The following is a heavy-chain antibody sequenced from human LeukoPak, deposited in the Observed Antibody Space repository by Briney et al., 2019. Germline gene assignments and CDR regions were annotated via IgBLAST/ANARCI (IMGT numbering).Heavy chain of an antibody. V-gene: IGHV3-30*02. CDR3: AKTRTIFGVVGYLDV. Sequence: GGSLRLSCAASGFTFSSYGMHWVRQAPGKVLEWVAFIRYDGSNKYYADSVKGRFTISRDNSKNTLDLQMNSLRGEDTAVYYCAKTRTIFGVVGYLDVWGKGTTVTVSS. D-gene: IGHD3-3*01. CDR2: IRYDGSNK. J-gene: IGHJ6*03. CDR1: GFTFSSYG.